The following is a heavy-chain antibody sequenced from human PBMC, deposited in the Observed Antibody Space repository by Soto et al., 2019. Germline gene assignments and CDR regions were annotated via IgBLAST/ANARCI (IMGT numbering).Heavy chain of an antibody. V-gene: IGHV4-39*01. CDR3: ARYSTGLNWCDP. Sequence: QRQLQESRPGLVKPSENLSLTCTVSGGSISSSSHYWGWIRQPPGGGQEWVGRVFDDGGTFYNSSLTSRMSKSVDTSKTQFSLRLSSVTAADTAIYCCARYSTGLNWCDPWGQGTLVTVSS. CDR1: GGSISSSSHY. J-gene: IGHJ5*02. CDR2: VFDDGGT. D-gene: IGHD4-17*01.